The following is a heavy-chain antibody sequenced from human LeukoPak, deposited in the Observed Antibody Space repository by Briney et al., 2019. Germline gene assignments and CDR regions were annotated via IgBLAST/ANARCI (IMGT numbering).Heavy chain of an antibody. Sequence: SVKVSCKASGGTFRRYAISWVRQAPGQGLAWMGGIIPIFGTANYAQKFQGRVTITADESTSTAYMELSSLRSEDTAVYYCARLWFGESSGGGYFDYWGQGTLVTVSS. V-gene: IGHV1-69*13. CDR3: ARLWFGESSGGGYFDY. D-gene: IGHD3-10*01. CDR2: IIPIFGTA. J-gene: IGHJ4*02. CDR1: GGTFRRYA.